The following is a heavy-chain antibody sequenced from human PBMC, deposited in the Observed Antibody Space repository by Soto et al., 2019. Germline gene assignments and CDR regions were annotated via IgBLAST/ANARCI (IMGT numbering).Heavy chain of an antibody. J-gene: IGHJ6*02. CDR1: GYSFTSYW. D-gene: IGHD2-2*01. Sequence: GESLKISCKGSGYSFTSYWISWVRQMPGKGLEWMGRIDPSDSYTNYSPSFQGHVTISADKSISTAYLQWSSLKASDTAMYYCARLGCSSTSCYAHYYYGMDVWGQGT. V-gene: IGHV5-10-1*01. CDR2: IDPSDSYT. CDR3: ARLGCSSTSCYAHYYYGMDV.